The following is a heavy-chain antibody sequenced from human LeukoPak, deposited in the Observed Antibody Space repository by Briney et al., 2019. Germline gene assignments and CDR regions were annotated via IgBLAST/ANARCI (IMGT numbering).Heavy chain of an antibody. D-gene: IGHD3-3*01. CDR3: ARVRGDFWSGSHGYDY. CDR2: ISSNGGST. Sequence: GGSLRLSCAASGFTFSSYAMHWVRQAPGKGLEYVPAISSNGGSTYYANSVKGRFTISRDNSKNTLYLQMGSLRAEDMAVYYCARVRGDFWSGSHGYDYWGQGTLVAVSS. CDR1: GFTFSSYA. V-gene: IGHV3-64*01. J-gene: IGHJ4*02.